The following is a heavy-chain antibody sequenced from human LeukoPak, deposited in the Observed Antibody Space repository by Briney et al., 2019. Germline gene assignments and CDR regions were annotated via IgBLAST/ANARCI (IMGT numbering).Heavy chain of an antibody. CDR2: IYPGDSEN. D-gene: IGHD5-18*01. J-gene: IGHJ5*01. CDR1: GYIFTTYW. CDR3: ARRGGYSYGYGWFDS. V-gene: IGHV5-51*01. Sequence: SGASLQISCQCSGYIFTTYWIGWVRQVPGKGLERMGIIYPGDSENRYNPSFQGQVSISADKSISTAFLQWSSLKASDTAMYHCARRGGYSYGYGWFDSWGQGTLVTVSS.